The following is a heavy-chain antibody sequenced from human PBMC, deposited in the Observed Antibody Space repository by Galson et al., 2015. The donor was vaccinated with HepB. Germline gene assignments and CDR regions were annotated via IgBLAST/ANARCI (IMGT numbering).Heavy chain of an antibody. CDR2: INPSGGST. Sequence: SVKVSCKASGYTFTSYYMHWVRQAPGQGLGWMGIINPSGGSTSYTQKLQGRVTMTRDTSTSTVYMELSSLRSEDTAVYYCARGGAASEEGRGNWFDPWGQGTLVTVSS. V-gene: IGHV1-46*04. J-gene: IGHJ5*02. CDR1: GYTFTSYY. CDR3: ARGGAASEEGRGNWFDP. D-gene: IGHD2-15*01.